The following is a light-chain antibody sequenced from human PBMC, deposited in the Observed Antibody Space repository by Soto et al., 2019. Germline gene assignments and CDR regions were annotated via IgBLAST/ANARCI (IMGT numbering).Light chain of an antibody. V-gene: IGKV3-15*01. Sequence: EIVLTQSQVTLSVSPGERATLSCRASQSICTRLDLYHQNPGQAPRLLIYGASTRATGVPARFSGSGAGKEFTLTISCLQSEDFVVYYCQPYNRGVIFGGGTK. J-gene: IGKJ4*01. CDR1: QSICTR. CDR3: QPYNRGVI. CDR2: GAS.